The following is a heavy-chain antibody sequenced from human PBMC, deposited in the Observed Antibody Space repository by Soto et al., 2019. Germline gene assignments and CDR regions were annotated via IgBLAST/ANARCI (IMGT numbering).Heavy chain of an antibody. CDR3: ARVSGLLWFGELPSLGYYGMDV. D-gene: IGHD3-10*01. Sequence: ASVKVSCKASGYTFTSYYMHWVRQAPGQGLEWMGKINPSGGSTSYAQKFQGRVTMTRDTSTSTVYMELSSLRSGDTAVYYCARVSGLLWFGELPSLGYYGMDVWGQGTTVTVSS. CDR1: GYTFTSYY. CDR2: INPSGGST. J-gene: IGHJ6*02. V-gene: IGHV1-46*01.